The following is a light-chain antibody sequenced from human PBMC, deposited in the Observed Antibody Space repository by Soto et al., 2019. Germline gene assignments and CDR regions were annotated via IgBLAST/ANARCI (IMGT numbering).Light chain of an antibody. V-gene: IGLV2-14*01. CDR1: SSDVGGYNY. Sequence: QSALTQPASASGSPGHSITISCTGTSSDVGGYNYVSWYQQHPGKAPKLMIYDVSNRPSGVSNRFSGSKSGNTASLSISGLQAEDEADYYCSSYTSSSTRVFGTGTKVTVL. J-gene: IGLJ1*01. CDR3: SSYTSSSTRV. CDR2: DVS.